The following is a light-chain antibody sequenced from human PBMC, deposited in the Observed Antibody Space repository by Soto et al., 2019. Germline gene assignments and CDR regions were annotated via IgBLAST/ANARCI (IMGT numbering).Light chain of an antibody. CDR3: MHALQTPYT. CDR2: LGS. J-gene: IGKJ2*01. CDR1: QRLLHSNGNTF. Sequence: EIVMTQSPPSLTVTPGEPASISCRSSQRLLHSNGNTFLDWYLQKPGQSPQLLIYLGSNRASGVPDRVSGSEAGTDFTLKISRVEAEAVGVYYCMHALQTPYTFGQGTKVDI. V-gene: IGKV2-28*01.